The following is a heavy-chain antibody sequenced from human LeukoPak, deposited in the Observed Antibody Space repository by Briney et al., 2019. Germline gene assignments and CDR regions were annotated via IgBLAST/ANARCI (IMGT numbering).Heavy chain of an antibody. J-gene: IGHJ4*02. CDR1: GFTFSSYA. CDR3: ARPMHDSSGYPPTDY. Sequence: PGRPLRLSCAASGFTFSSYAMHWVRQAPGKGLEWVAVISYDGSNKYYADSVKGRFTISRDNSKNTLYLQMNSLRAEDTAVYYCARPMHDSSGYPPTDYWGQGTLVTVSS. V-gene: IGHV3-30-3*01. D-gene: IGHD3-22*01. CDR2: ISYDGSNK.